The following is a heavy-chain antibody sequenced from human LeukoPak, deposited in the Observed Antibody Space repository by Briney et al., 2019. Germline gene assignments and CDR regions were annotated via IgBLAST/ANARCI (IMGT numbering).Heavy chain of an antibody. D-gene: IGHD6-19*01. Sequence: GESLKISCKGSGYSFTNYWIGWVRQMPGKGLEWMGIIFPGDSTTRYSPSFQGQVSISADKSISTAYLQWSSLQASDTATYYCARHTPDKLEIFQRQWPVIDSWGQGTLVTVSS. CDR2: IFPGDSTT. J-gene: IGHJ4*02. V-gene: IGHV5-51*01. CDR3: ARHTPDKLEIFQRQWPVIDS. CDR1: GYSFTNYW.